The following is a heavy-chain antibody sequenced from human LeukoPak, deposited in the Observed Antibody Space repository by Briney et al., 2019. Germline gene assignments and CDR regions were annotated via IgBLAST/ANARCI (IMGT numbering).Heavy chain of an antibody. V-gene: IGHV3-30*18. Sequence: GGSLRLSCAASGFTFSSYGMHWVRQAPGKGLEWVAVISYDGSNKYYADSVKGRFTISRDNSKNTLYLQMNSLRAEDTAVYYCAKEDTAMVYYYYGMDVWGQGTTVTVPS. CDR1: GFTFSSYG. CDR2: ISYDGSNK. CDR3: AKEDTAMVYYYYGMDV. D-gene: IGHD5-18*01. J-gene: IGHJ6*02.